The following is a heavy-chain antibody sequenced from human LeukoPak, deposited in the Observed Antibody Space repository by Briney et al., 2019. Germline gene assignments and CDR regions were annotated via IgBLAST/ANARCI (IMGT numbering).Heavy chain of an antibody. J-gene: IGHJ5*02. Sequence: RGGSLRLSCAASGFTFNDYYMSWIRQAPGKGLEWLSYINIGGTNTHYADSVKGRFTISRDNAKKSLYLKMNNLRAEDTAVYYCATDGAGFDTWGQGVLVTVSS. CDR1: GFTFNDYY. V-gene: IGHV3-11*01. CDR3: ATDGAGFDT. CDR2: INIGGTNT.